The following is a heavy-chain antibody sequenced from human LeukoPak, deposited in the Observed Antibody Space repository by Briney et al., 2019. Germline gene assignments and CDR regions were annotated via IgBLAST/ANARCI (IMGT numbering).Heavy chain of an antibody. D-gene: IGHD3-9*01. Sequence: GASVKVSCMASGYTFTGYYMHWVRQAPGQGLEWMGWINPNSGGTNYAQKFQGWVTMTRDTSISTAYMELSRLRSDDTAVYYCARGLGYDILTGYDYWGQGTLVTVSS. CDR1: GYTFTGYY. V-gene: IGHV1-2*04. CDR2: INPNSGGT. J-gene: IGHJ4*02. CDR3: ARGLGYDILTGYDY.